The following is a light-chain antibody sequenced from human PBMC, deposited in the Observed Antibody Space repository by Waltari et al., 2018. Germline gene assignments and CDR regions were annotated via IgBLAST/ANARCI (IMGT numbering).Light chain of an antibody. V-gene: IGLV3-21*02. CDR1: NIEAQI. CDR2: EDS. J-gene: IGLJ2*01. CDR3: QVWDSPTYHVV. Sequence: SYVLTQPPSVSVAPGQTASLTCEGINIEAQIVHWYQQRPGQAPVLDIYEDSARPSGIPGRCSASTSENTATLTITRVEAGDEADYYCQVWDSPTYHVVFGAGTKLTVL.